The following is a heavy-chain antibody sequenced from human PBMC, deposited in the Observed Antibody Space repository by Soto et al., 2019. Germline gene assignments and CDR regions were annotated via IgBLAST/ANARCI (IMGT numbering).Heavy chain of an antibody. Sequence: QVQLAESGGGVVQTGRSLRLSCTASGFTFSHYGMHWVRQAPGKGLEWVAGIWYDGRDQYYADSVKGGFTISRDNSQNTLYVQMNGLRVEDTAVYYCTRVSRGGACWGGYDIWGQGKMVTVS. CDR2: IWYDGRDQ. V-gene: IGHV3-33*01. J-gene: IGHJ3*02. D-gene: IGHD2-21*02. CDR3: TRVSRGGACWGGYDI. CDR1: GFTFSHYG.